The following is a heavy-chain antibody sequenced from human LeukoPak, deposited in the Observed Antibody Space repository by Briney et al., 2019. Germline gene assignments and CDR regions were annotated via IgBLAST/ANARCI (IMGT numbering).Heavy chain of an antibody. CDR2: IIPIFGTA. Sequence: VASVKVSCKASGGTFSSYAISWVRQAPGQGLEWMGGIIPIFGTANYAQKFQGRVTITADESTSTAYMELSSLRSEDTAVYYCETGGNGAFDIWGQGTMVTVSS. CDR3: ETGGNGAFDI. V-gene: IGHV1-69*13. J-gene: IGHJ3*02. D-gene: IGHD4-23*01. CDR1: GGTFSSYA.